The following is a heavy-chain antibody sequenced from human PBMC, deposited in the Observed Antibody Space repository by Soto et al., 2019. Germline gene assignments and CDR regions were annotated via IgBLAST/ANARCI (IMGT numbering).Heavy chain of an antibody. CDR2: IWYDGSNK. Sequence: GGSLRLSCAASGFTFSSYGMHWVRQAPGKGLEWVAVIWYDGSNKYYADSVKGRFTISRDNSKNTLYLQMNSLRAEDTAVYYCARDWKVGSSGNFDYWGQGTLVTVSS. CDR1: GFTFSSYG. CDR3: ARDWKVGSSGNFDY. J-gene: IGHJ4*02. V-gene: IGHV3-33*01. D-gene: IGHD6-6*01.